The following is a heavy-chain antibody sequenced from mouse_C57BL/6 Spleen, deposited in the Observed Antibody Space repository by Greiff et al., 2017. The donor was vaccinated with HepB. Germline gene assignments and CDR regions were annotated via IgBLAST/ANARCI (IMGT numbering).Heavy chain of an antibody. CDR2: ISGGGSYT. J-gene: IGHJ4*01. Sequence: EVQLQESGGGLVKPGGSLKLSCAASGFTFSSYAMSWVRQTPEKRLEWVATISGGGSYTYYPDNVKGRFTISRDNAKNNLYLQMSHLKSEDTAMYYCARDYDADYAMDYWGQGTSVTVSS. CDR1: GFTFSSYA. CDR3: ARDYDADYAMDY. D-gene: IGHD2-3*01. V-gene: IGHV5-4*01.